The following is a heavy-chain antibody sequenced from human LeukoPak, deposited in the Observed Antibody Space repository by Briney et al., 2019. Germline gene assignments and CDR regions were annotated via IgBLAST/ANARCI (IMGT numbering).Heavy chain of an antibody. CDR1: GGSISSGSYY. CDR2: IYTSGST. D-gene: IGHD2-2*01. CDR3: ARYSIVVVPAARASNYYYYMDV. Sequence: SETLSLTCTVSGGSISSGSYYWSWIWQPAGKGLEWIGRIYTSGSTNYNPSLKSRVTISVDTSKNQFSLKLSSVTAADTAVYYCARYSIVVVPAARASNYYYYMDVWGKGTTVTVSS. V-gene: IGHV4-61*02. J-gene: IGHJ6*03.